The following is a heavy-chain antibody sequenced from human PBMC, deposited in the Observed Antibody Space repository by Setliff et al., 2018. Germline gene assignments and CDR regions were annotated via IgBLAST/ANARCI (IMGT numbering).Heavy chain of an antibody. CDR1: GGSISSSNW. V-gene: IGHV4-4*02. J-gene: IGHJ4*02. Sequence: PSETLSLTCAVSGGSISSSNWWSWVRQPPGKGLEWIGEINHTGSTKCNPSLESRVTISIDTSKDQFSLEVASVTAADAGVYYCARGGTFRYFDYWGQGTPVTVSS. CDR2: INHTGST. D-gene: IGHD5-12*01. CDR3: ARGGTFRYFDY.